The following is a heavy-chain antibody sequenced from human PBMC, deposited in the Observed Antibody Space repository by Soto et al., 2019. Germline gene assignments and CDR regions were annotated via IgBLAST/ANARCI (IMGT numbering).Heavy chain of an antibody. CDR3: ARGKPRDYDFWSGYPMGYNWFDP. CDR2: INHSGST. Sequence: PSETLSLTCAVYGGSFSGYYWSWIRQPPGKGLEWIGEINHSGSTNYNPSLKSRVTISVDTSKNQFSLKLSSVTAADTAVYRCARGKPRDYDFWSGYPMGYNWFDPWGQGTLVTVSS. V-gene: IGHV4-34*01. D-gene: IGHD3-3*01. J-gene: IGHJ5*02. CDR1: GGSFSGYY.